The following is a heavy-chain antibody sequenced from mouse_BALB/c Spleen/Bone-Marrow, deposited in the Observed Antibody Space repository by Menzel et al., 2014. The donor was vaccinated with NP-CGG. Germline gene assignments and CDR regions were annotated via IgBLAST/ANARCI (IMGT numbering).Heavy chain of an antibody. V-gene: IGHV7-3*02. J-gene: IGHJ1*01. CDR3: ARDRNYDIQWYFDV. D-gene: IGHD1-1*01. CDR2: IRNKANGYTT. CDR1: GFTFTDYY. Sequence: EVQLVESGGGLVQPGGSLRLSCATSGFTFTDYYMSWVRQPPGKALEWLGFIRNKANGYTTEYSASVKGRFTISRDNSQSILYLQMNILRTEDSATYYCARDRNYDIQWYFDVWGAGTTVTVSS.